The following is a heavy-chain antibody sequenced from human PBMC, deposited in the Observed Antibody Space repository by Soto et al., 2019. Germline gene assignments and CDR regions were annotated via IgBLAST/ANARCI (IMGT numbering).Heavy chain of an antibody. V-gene: IGHV3-21*01. J-gene: IGHJ6*02. CDR2: ISSSSSYI. CDR1: GLTFSSYS. Sequence: GGSLRLSCAASGLTFSSYSMNWVRQAPGKGLEWVSSISSSSSYIYYADSVKGRFTISRDNAKNSLYLQMNSLRAEDTAVYYCARQKVTTFDYYYGMDVWGQGTTVTVSS. D-gene: IGHD4-17*01. CDR3: ARQKVTTFDYYYGMDV.